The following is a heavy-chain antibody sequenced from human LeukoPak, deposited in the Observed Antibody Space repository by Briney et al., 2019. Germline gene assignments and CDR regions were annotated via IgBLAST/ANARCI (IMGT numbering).Heavy chain of an antibody. D-gene: IGHD6-13*01. CDR3: ARARYSSSWYEPFDP. J-gene: IGHJ5*02. V-gene: IGHV1-46*01. CDR1: GYTFTSYY. Sequence: GATVKVSCKASGYTFTSYYMHWVRQAPGQGLEWMGIINPSGGSTSYAQKFQGRVTMTRDTSTSTVYMELSSLRSEDTAVYYCARARYSSSWYEPFDPWGQGTLVTVSS. CDR2: INPSGGST.